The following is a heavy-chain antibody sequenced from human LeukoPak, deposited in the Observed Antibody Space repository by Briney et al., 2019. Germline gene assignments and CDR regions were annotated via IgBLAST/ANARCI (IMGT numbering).Heavy chain of an antibody. CDR1: GGSISSYY. CDR2: IYYSGST. D-gene: IGHD4-17*01. V-gene: IGHV4-59*12. Sequence: SETLSLTCTVSGGSISSYYWSWIRQPPGKGLEWIGYIYYSGSTNYNPSLKSQVTISVDTSKNQFSLKLSSVTAADTAVYYCAILVNYGDYLNWFDPWGQGTLVTVSS. J-gene: IGHJ5*02. CDR3: AILVNYGDYLNWFDP.